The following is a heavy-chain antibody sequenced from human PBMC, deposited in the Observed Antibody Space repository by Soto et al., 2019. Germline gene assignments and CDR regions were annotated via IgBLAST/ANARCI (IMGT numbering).Heavy chain of an antibody. CDR1: GGSISSRGYY. CDR2: IYYCGST. CDR3: ATSNWFDP. V-gene: IGHV4-39*01. Sequence: QLQLQESGPGLVKPSETLSLTCTVSGGSISSRGYYWGWIRQPPGKGLEWIGTIYYCGSTYYNPSRKSRVTISVDTSKNQFSLKLSSVTAADTAVYYCATSNWFDPWGQGTLVTVSS. J-gene: IGHJ5*02.